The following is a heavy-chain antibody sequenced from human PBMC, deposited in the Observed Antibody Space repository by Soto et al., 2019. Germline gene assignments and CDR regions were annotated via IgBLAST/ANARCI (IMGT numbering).Heavy chain of an antibody. CDR1: GFTFSSYW. D-gene: IGHD3-10*01. Sequence: GGSLRLSCAASGFTFSSYWMHWVRQAPGKGLMWVSRINSDGSSTSYADSVKGRFTISRDNAKNTLYLQMNSLRAEDTAVYYCARGAFFIYAFDIWGQGTMVTVSS. V-gene: IGHV3-74*01. CDR3: ARGAFFIYAFDI. J-gene: IGHJ3*02. CDR2: INSDGSST.